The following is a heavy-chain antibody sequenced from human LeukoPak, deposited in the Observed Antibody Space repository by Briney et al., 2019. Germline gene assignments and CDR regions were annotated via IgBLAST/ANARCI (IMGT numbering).Heavy chain of an antibody. CDR3: ARGRPSSGYKTPYGPDWYFDL. J-gene: IGHJ2*01. CDR2: INHSGST. D-gene: IGHD3-22*01. V-gene: IGHV4-34*01. Sequence: TSETLSPTCAVYGGSFSGYYWSWIRQPPGKGLEWIGEINHSGSTNYNPSLKSRVTISVDTSKNQFSLKLSSVTAADTAVYYCARGRPSSGYKTPYGPDWYFDLWGRGTLVTVSS. CDR1: GGSFSGYY.